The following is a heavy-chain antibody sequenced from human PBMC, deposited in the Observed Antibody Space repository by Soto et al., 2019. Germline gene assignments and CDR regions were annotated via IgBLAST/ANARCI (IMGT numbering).Heavy chain of an antibody. J-gene: IGHJ4*02. D-gene: IGHD5-18*01. CDR1: GFTFSSYA. CDR2: ISYDGSNK. Sequence: QVQLVESGGGGVQPGRSLRLSSAASGFTFSSYAMHWVRQAPGKGLEWVAVISYDGSNKYYADSVKGRFTISRDNSKNTLYLQRNSLRAEDTAVYYCARDSYGFDYWGQGTLVTVSS. V-gene: IGHV3-30-3*01. CDR3: ARDSYGFDY.